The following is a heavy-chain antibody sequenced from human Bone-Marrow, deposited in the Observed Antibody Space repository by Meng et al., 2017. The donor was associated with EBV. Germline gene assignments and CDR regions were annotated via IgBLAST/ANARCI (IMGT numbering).Heavy chain of an antibody. CDR3: ASATNTAMVPTLTY. V-gene: IGHV1-69*13. J-gene: IGHJ4*02. CDR1: GYTFSSYG. D-gene: IGHD5-18*01. Sequence: QVHLVRSGAEVKKPGASVKVSCKASGYTFSSYGITWVRQAPGQGLEWMGGIIPIFGTANYAQKFQGRVTITADESTSTAYMELSSLRSEDTAVYYCASATNTAMVPTLTYWGQGTLVTVSS. CDR2: IIPIFGTA.